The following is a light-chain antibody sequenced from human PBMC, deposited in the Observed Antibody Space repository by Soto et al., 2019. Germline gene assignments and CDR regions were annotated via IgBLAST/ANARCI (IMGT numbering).Light chain of an antibody. Sequence: QAVVTQPPSASGTPGQRVTISCSGSSSNIGSNTVNWYQQVPGTAPKLLIYSNNQRPSGVPDRFSGSKSDTSVSLAISGLQSEDEADYYCAAWDDSLNGVVFGGGTKVTVL. V-gene: IGLV1-44*01. CDR2: SNN. CDR1: SSNIGSNT. J-gene: IGLJ2*01. CDR3: AAWDDSLNGVV.